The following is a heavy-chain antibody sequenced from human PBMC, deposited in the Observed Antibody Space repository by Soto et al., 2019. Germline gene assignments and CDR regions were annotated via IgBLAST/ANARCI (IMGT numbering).Heavy chain of an antibody. CDR3: ARDPRGNSGSLELHFDY. D-gene: IGHD1-26*01. J-gene: IGHJ4*02. Sequence: PGGSLRLSCAASGFTFSSYGMHWVRQAPGKGLEWVAVIWYDGSNKYYADSVKGRFTISRDNSKNTLYLQMNSLRAEDTAVYYCARDPRGNSGSLELHFDYWGQGTLVTVSS. V-gene: IGHV3-33*01. CDR2: IWYDGSNK. CDR1: GFTFSSYG.